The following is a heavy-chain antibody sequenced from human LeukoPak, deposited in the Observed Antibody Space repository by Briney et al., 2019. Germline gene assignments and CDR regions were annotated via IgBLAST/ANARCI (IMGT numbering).Heavy chain of an antibody. CDR3: ARAPSYYYDIGGDFHFVN. CDR2: IYSGGST. Sequence: PGGSLRLSCAASGVTLSGNYMSWVRQAPGKGLEWVSVIYSGGSTYYADSVKGRFTISRDNSKNTLFLQMNSLRAEDMAVYYCARAPSYYYDIGGDFHFVNWGEEGLVTVSS. V-gene: IGHV3-53*01. J-gene: IGHJ4*02. D-gene: IGHD3-22*01. CDR1: GVTLSGNY.